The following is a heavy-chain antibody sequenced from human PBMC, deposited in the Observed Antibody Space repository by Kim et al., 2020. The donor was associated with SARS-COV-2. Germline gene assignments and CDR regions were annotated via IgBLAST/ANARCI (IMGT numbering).Heavy chain of an antibody. D-gene: IGHD4-4*01. V-gene: IGHV3-15*01. CDR3: TTDRYSHYLFQD. Sequence: DDAATVKGRFTISRDDSRNTLYLQMNSMKTEDTAVYYCTTDRYSHYLFQDWGQGTLVTVSS. J-gene: IGHJ4*02.